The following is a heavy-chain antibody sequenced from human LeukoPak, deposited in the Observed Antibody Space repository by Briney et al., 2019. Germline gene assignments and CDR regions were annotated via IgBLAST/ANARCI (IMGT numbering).Heavy chain of an antibody. V-gene: IGHV3-30*18. CDR3: AKDRGSASGGYHFDY. CDR1: GFTFSSYG. D-gene: IGHD6-19*01. J-gene: IGHJ4*02. Sequence: GMSLRLSCAASGFTFSSYGMHWVRQAPGKGREWVAAISYDGSNKYYADSVKGRFTFSRDNSKNTLYLQMNSLRSEDTAVYYCAKDRGSASGGYHFDYWGKGTLLTVSS. CDR2: ISYDGSNK.